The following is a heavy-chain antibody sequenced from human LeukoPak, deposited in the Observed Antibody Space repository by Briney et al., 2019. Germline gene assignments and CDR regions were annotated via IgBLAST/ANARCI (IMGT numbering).Heavy chain of an antibody. CDR3: ARDLGPLLGYGMDV. V-gene: IGHV3-21*01. CDR1: GFTFSSYS. J-gene: IGHJ6*02. Sequence: GGSLRLSCAASGFTFSSYSMNWVRQAPGKGLEWVSSISSSSSYIYYADSVKGRFTISRDNAKNSLYLQMNSLRAEDTAVYYCARDLGPLLGYGMDVWGQGTTVTVSS. CDR2: ISSSSSYI. D-gene: IGHD3-16*01.